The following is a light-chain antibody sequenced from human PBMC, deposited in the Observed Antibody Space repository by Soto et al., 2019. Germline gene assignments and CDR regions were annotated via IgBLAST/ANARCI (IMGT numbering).Light chain of an antibody. CDR1: QSITTY. CDR2: AAS. J-gene: IGKJ4*01. V-gene: IGKV1-39*01. Sequence: DIQMTQSPSSLSASVGDRVTITCRASQSITTYLNWYRQKPGKAPKLLIYAASSLQSGVPSRFSGSGSETEFTLSISSLQPEDFETYFCQPIYSAPLTLGGGTKVDIK. CDR3: QPIYSAPLT.